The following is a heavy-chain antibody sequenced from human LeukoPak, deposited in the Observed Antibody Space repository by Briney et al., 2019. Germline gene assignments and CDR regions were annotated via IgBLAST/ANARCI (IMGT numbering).Heavy chain of an antibody. Sequence: GGSLRLSCAASGFTFSSYAMSWVRQAPGKVLEWVSLISWDGGSTYYADSVKGRFTISRDNSKNSLYLQMNSLRTEDTALYYCAKDDVIAAAGGIDYWGQGTLVTVSS. J-gene: IGHJ4*02. V-gene: IGHV3-43*02. CDR2: ISWDGGST. CDR3: AKDDVIAAAGGIDY. CDR1: GFTFSSYA. D-gene: IGHD6-13*01.